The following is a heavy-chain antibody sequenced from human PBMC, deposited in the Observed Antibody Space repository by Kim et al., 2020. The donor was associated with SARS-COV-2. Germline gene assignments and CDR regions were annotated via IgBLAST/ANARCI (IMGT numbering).Heavy chain of an antibody. CDR3: AREGFYVAVDY. Sequence: GGSLRLSCTASGFTFSKYWMSWVRQAPGKGLEWVANIKQDGSEKYYVDSVKGRFTVSRDNAKNSLFLQMNSLRAEDTAVYYCAREGFYVAVDYWGQGTLV. CDR2: IKQDGSEK. V-gene: IGHV3-7*05. J-gene: IGHJ4*02. CDR1: GFTFSKYW. D-gene: IGHD3-10*02.